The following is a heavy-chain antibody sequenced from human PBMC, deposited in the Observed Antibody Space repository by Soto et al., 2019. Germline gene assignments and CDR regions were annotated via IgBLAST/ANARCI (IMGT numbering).Heavy chain of an antibody. D-gene: IGHD3-9*01. CDR1: GGTFSSYA. CDR2: FIPIFGKA. Sequence: SVKVSCKASGGTFSSYAISWVRQAPGQGLEWMGGFIPIFGKAIYAQKFQGRVTMTADTSTNTAYMELSSLRSEDTAVYYCATLYDILTGYYKGLDPWGQGTLVTVSS. CDR3: ATLYDILTGYYKGLDP. V-gene: IGHV1-69*06. J-gene: IGHJ5*02.